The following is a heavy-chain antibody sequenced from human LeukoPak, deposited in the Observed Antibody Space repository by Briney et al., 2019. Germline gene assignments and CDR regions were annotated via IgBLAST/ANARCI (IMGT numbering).Heavy chain of an antibody. D-gene: IGHD6-19*01. CDR3: ARDAVPVPQWFDP. Sequence: ASVKVSCKASGYTFTSYGISWVRQAPGQGLEWMGWISAYNGNTNYAQNLQGRVTMTTDTSTSTAYMELRSLRSDGTAVYYCARDAVPVPQWFDPWGQGTLVTVSS. CDR1: GYTFTSYG. J-gene: IGHJ5*02. CDR2: ISAYNGNT. V-gene: IGHV1-18*01.